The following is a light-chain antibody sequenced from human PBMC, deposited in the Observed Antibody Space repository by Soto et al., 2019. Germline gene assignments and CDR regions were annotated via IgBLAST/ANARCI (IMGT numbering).Light chain of an antibody. V-gene: IGLV2-8*01. CDR2: EVN. J-gene: IGLJ1*01. CDR1: SSDVGGYSF. CDR3: SSYAGSTNFYV. Sequence: QSVLTQPPSASGSPGQSVTISCTGTSSDVGGYSFVSWYQQHPGKAPKLILFEVNKRPSGVPDRFSGSKSGNTASLTVSGLLAEDEADYYCSSYAGSTNFYVFGTGTKVTVL.